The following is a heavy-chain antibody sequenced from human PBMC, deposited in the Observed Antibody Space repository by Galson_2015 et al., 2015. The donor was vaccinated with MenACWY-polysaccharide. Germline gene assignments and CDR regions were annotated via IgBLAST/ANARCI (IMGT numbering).Heavy chain of an antibody. CDR2: IQYDGSNK. Sequence: SLRLSCAASGSRFSNSGMHWVRQAPGKGLEWVAVIQYDGSNKEYADSVKGRFTISRDNSKNTVFLEMNTLGVEDTAVYYCAREGSRVVVHGSDVPRHGTMVTVSS. J-gene: IGHJ3*01. CDR1: GSRFSNSG. V-gene: IGHV3-33*01. D-gene: IGHD3-22*01. CDR3: AREGSRVVVHGSDV.